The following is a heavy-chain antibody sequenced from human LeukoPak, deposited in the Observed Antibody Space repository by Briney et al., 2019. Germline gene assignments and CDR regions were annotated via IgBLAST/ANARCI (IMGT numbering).Heavy chain of an antibody. J-gene: IGHJ5*02. V-gene: IGHV3-48*03. CDR3: ARAAHYDFWSGYYTEYNWFDP. CDR2: ISSSGSTI. D-gene: IGHD3-3*01. CDR1: GFTFSSYE. Sequence: GGSLRLPCAASGFTFSSYEMNWVRQAPGKGLEWVSYISSSGSTIYYADSVKGRLTISRDNAKNSLYLQMICLRAEDTAVYYCARAAHYDFWSGYYTEYNWFDPWGQGTLVTVSS.